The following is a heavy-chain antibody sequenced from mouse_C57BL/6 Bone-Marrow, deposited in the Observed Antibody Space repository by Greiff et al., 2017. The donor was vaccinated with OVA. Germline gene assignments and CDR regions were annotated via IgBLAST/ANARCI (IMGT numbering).Heavy chain of an antibody. D-gene: IGHD1-1*01. CDR1: GYTFTSYW. J-gene: IGHJ4*01. V-gene: IGHV1-64*01. Sequence: QVQLQQPGAELVKPGASVKLSCKASGYTFTSYWMHWVKQRPGQGLEWIGMIHPNSGSTNYNEKFKSKATLTVDKSSSTAYMQLSSLTSEDSAVYDCARDYGYYGRDSALDYWGQGTSVTVSA. CDR3: ARDYGYYGRDSALDY. CDR2: IHPNSGST.